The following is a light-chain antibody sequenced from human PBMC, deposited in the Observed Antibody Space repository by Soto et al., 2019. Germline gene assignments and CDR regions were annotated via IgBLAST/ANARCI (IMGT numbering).Light chain of an antibody. CDR3: SSYTSSTSYV. CDR2: DVT. V-gene: IGLV2-14*01. CDR1: SSDVGGYDY. Sequence: QSALTQPASVSGSPGQSITIACTAPSSDVGGYDYVSWYQQHPGKAPKLMIYDVTNRPSGVSNRFSGSKSGNTASLTISGLQAEDEAIYYCSSYTSSTSYVFGTGTKLNVL. J-gene: IGLJ1*01.